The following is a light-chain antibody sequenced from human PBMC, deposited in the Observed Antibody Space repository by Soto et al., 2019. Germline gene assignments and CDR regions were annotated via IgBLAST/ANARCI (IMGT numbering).Light chain of an antibody. CDR3: QQCGSSPLT. Sequence: EIVLTQSPGTLSLSPGERATLSCRASQSVSSSFLAWYQQKPGQAPRLLIYGASSRATGIPDRFSGSGSGTDFTLTIRKLETEDVAVYYCQQCGSSPLTFGGGTKVEIK. CDR2: GAS. J-gene: IGKJ4*01. V-gene: IGKV3-20*01. CDR1: QSVSSSF.